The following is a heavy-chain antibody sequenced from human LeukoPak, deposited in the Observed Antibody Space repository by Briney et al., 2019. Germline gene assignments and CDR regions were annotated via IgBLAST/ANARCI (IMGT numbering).Heavy chain of an antibody. CDR2: ISAYNGNT. J-gene: IGHJ4*02. CDR1: GYTFTSYG. V-gene: IGHV1-18*01. Sequence: GASVKVSCKASGYTFTSYGISWVRQAPGQGLEWMGWISAYNGNTNYAQKLQGRVTMTTDTSTSTAYMELRSLRSDDTAVYYCARDSAPFRRYFDWLYRTPSDYWGQGTLVTVSS. D-gene: IGHD3-9*01. CDR3: ARDSAPFRRYFDWLYRTPSDY.